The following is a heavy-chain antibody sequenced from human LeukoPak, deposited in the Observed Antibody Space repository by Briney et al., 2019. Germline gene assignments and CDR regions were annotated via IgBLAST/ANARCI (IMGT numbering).Heavy chain of an antibody. J-gene: IGHJ6*03. CDR2: IYYSGST. CDR3: ARAPDYMDV. V-gene: IGHV4-4*02. Sequence: SETLSLTCAVSGGSISSSNWWTWVRQPPGKGLEWIGSIYYSGSTYYNPSLKSRVTISVDTSKNQFSLKLSSVTAADTAVYYCARAPDYMDVWGKGTTVTVSS. CDR1: GGSISSSNW.